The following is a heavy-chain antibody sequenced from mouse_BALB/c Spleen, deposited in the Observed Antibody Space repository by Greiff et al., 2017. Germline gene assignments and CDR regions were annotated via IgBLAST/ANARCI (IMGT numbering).Heavy chain of an antibody. CDR2: IWGDGST. J-gene: IGHJ4*01. D-gene: IGHD1-1*01. V-gene: IGHV2-6-7*01. CDR3: ARGRYYGSSYGAMDY. CDR1: GFSLTGYG. Sequence: QVQLKESGPGLVAPSQSLSITCTVSGFSLTGYGVNWVRQPPGKGLEWLGMIWGDGSTDYNSALKSRLSISKDNSKSQVFLKMNSLQTDDTARYYCARGRYYGSSYGAMDYWGQGTSVTVSS.